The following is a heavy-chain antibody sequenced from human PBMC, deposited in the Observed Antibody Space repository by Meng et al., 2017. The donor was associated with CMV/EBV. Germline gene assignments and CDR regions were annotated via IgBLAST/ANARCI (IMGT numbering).Heavy chain of an antibody. CDR2: INHSGST. V-gene: IGHV4-34*01. D-gene: IGHD2-2*01. CDR3: ARGYCSSTSCPNYFDY. CDR1: GGSFSGYY. J-gene: IGHJ4*02. Sequence: SETLSLTCAVYGGSFSGYYWSWIRQPPGKGLEWIGEINHSGSTNYNPSLKSRVTISVDTSKNQFSLKLSSVTAADTAVYYCARGYCSSTSCPNYFDYWGQGTLVTVS.